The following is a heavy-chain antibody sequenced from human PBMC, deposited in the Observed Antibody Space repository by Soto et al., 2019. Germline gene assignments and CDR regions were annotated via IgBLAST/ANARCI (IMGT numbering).Heavy chain of an antibody. CDR3: VRRVSGNSDY. CDR1: GFTFSSYD. CDR2: ISSNGGTT. V-gene: IGHV3-64*01. D-gene: IGHD3-10*01. J-gene: IGHJ4*02. Sequence: EVQLAESGGGMVQPGGSLRLSCVASGFTFSSYDMHWVRQAPGKGLEYVSSISSNGGTTYYGNSVKGRFTISRDNSKNTLYLQMGSLRGEDMAVYYCVRRVSGNSDYWGPGNLVSVSS.